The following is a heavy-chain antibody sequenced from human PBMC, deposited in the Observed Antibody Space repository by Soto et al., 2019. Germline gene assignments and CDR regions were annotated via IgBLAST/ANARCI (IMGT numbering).Heavy chain of an antibody. V-gene: IGHV3-23*01. Sequence: EVQLLDSGGGLVQPGWSLSLSCAASGFSFSSYAMVWVRPAPGKGLEWVSVISARGGRFYFADSVKGRFTISRDHSQNVLSLEMNSLRAEDTATYFCAKGSIAYSAAVENWGQGTLVVVSS. CDR1: GFSFSSYA. CDR2: ISARGGRF. CDR3: AKGSIAYSAAVEN. J-gene: IGHJ4*02. D-gene: IGHD5-12*01.